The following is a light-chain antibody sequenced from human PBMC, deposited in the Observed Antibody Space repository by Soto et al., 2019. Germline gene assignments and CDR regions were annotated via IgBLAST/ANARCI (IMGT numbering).Light chain of an antibody. CDR3: QHHRTSPPSWT. J-gene: IGKJ1*01. CDR1: QSVSSSY. CDR2: YAS. V-gene: IGKV3-20*01. Sequence: EIVLTQSPGTLSLSPGERATLFCRASQSVSSSYLAWYPQKPGQAPRLLIYYASTRATGIPDRFSGSGSGTDFTLTISRLEPEDFAVYYCQHHRTSPPSWTFGQGTKVEIK.